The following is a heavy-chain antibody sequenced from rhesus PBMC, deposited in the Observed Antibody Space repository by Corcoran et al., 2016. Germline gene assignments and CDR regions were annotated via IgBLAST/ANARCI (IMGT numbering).Heavy chain of an antibody. D-gene: IGHD2-27*01. CDR2: ILGGDAST. CDR1: GGSININY. J-gene: IGHJ4*01. CDR3: ARYTMTAMDY. Sequence: QVQLQESGPGLVKPSETLSLTCAVSGGSININYWSWLRQSPGKGLEWLSHILGGDASTSHTPSLKCRVTMSTDTSKNQFSLKLTSVTAADTALYYCARYTMTAMDYWGQGVLVIVSS. V-gene: IGHV4-160*01.